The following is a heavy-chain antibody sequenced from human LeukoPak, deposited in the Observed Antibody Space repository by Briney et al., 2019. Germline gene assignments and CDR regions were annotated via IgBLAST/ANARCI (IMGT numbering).Heavy chain of an antibody. J-gene: IGHJ5*02. CDR1: VGSISSYY. V-gene: IGHV4-4*07. CDR3: ARGHLVGANRRIWFHR. D-gene: IGHD1-26*01. Sequence: PSETLSLTCAVSVGSISSYYWSWIRQPAGKGLEWIGRIYTSGGTTYNPSLKSRVSMSVDTCKNKFSLKLSSLTAADTAVYYCARGHLVGANRRIWFHRWGQGTLVTVSS. CDR2: IYTSGGT.